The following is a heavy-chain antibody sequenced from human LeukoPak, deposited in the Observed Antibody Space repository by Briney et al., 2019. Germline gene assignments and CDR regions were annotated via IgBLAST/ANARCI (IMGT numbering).Heavy chain of an antibody. CDR2: INERGSST. Sequence: GGSLRLSCAASGFTFSNSWLHWVRQAPGKGLVWVSRINERGSSTSYADSVKGRFTISRDNAKNTLYLQMNNLRADDTAVYYCGGGRLVHPYRAVPFDYGGQEPRSPFSS. CDR1: GFTFSNSW. J-gene: IGHJ4*02. D-gene: IGHD3-16*02. CDR3: GGGRLVHPYRAVPFDY. V-gene: IGHV3-74*01.